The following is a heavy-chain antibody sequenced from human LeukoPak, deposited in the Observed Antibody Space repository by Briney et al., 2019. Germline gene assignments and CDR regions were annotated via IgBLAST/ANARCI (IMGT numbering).Heavy chain of an antibody. CDR2: ISSSSSYI. CDR1: GFTFSSYS. J-gene: IGHJ6*03. D-gene: IGHD2-15*01. V-gene: IGHV3-21*01. CDR3: ARDVPYCSGGSCLYYYYYYMDV. Sequence: GGSLRLSCAASGFTFSSYSMNWVRQAPGKGLEWVSSISSSSSYIYYADSVKGRFTISRDNDKNSLYLQMNSLRAEDTAVYYCARDVPYCSGGSCLYYYYYYMDVWGKGTTVTVSS.